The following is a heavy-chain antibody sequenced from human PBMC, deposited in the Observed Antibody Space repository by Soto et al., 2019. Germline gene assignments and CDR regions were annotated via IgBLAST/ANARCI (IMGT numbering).Heavy chain of an antibody. J-gene: IGHJ4*02. CDR2: IYYSGST. V-gene: IGHV4-31*01. D-gene: IGHD3-22*01. CDR3: AREYYYDSSGFDY. Sequence: WTWLRQHPPKGLEWIGHIYYSGSTYYNPSLKSQVTVSVDTSKNQFSLKLSSVTAADTAVYYCAREYYYDSSGFDYWGQGTLVTVSS.